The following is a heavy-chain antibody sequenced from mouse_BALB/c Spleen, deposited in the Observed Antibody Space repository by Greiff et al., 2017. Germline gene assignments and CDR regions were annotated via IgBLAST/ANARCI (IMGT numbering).Heavy chain of an antibody. Sequence: VQGVESGAELVKPGASVKLSCKASGYTFTSYYMYWVKQRPGQGLEWIGEINPSNGGTNFNEKFKSKATLTVDKSSSTAYMQLSSLTSEDSAVYYCTRSITTVVATGAMDYWGQGTSVTVSS. V-gene: IGHV1S81*02. CDR2: INPSNGGT. D-gene: IGHD1-1*01. CDR3: TRSITTVVATGAMDY. J-gene: IGHJ4*01. CDR1: GYTFTSYY.